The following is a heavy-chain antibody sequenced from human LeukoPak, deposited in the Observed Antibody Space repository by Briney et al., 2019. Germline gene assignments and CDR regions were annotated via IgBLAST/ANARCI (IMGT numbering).Heavy chain of an antibody. J-gene: IGHJ3*02. D-gene: IGHD2-2*01. CDR3: ASEDIVVVPAASDAFDI. V-gene: IGHV4-59*05. CDR2: IYYSGST. CDR1: GGSISSYY. Sequence: SETLSLTCTVSGGSISSYYWSWIRQPPGKGLEWIGSIYYSGSTYYNPSLKSRVTISVDTSKNQFSLKLSSVTAADTAVYYCASEDIVVVPAASDAFDIWGQGTMVTVSS.